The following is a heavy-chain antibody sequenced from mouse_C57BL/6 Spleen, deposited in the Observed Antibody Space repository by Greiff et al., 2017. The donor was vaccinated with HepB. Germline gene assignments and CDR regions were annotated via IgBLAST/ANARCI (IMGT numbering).Heavy chain of an antibody. CDR1: GFNIKDDY. Sequence: EVQLVESGAELVRPGASVKLSCTASGFNIKDDYMHWVKQRPEQGLEWIGWIDPENGDTEYASKFQGKATITADTSSNTAYLQLSSLTSEDTAVYYCTITTAFDYWGQGTTLTVSS. J-gene: IGHJ2*01. CDR2: IDPENGDT. V-gene: IGHV14-4*01. D-gene: IGHD1-2*01. CDR3: TITTAFDY.